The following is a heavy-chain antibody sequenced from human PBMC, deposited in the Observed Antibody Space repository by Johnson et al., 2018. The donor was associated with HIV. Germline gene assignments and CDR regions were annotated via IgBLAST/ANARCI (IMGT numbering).Heavy chain of an antibody. D-gene: IGHD6-6*01. V-gene: IGHV3-52*01. CDR1: GFTFSSSW. Sequence: VQLVESGGGLVQPGGSLRLSCAASGFTFSSSWMHWVRQAPEKGLEWVADIKCDGSEKYYADSVKGRFTISRDNSKNTLYLQINSLRPEDTAVYYCATAARLFDAFDIWGQGTMVTVSS. CDR2: IKCDGSEK. CDR3: ATAARLFDAFDI. J-gene: IGHJ3*02.